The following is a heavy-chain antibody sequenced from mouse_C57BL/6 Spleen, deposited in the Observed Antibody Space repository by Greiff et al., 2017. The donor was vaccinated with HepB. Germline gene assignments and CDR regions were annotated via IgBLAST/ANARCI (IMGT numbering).Heavy chain of an antibody. CDR1: GFSLTSYG. CDR3: ARNDDGSYWYFDV. J-gene: IGHJ1*03. Sequence: VQLQESGPGLVQPSQSLSITCTVSGFSLTSYGVHWVRQSPGKGLEWLGVIWSGGSTDYNAAFISRLSISKDNSKSQVFFKMNSLQADDTAIYYCARNDDGSYWYFDVWGTGTTVTVSS. D-gene: IGHD1-1*01. V-gene: IGHV2-2*01. CDR2: IWSGGST.